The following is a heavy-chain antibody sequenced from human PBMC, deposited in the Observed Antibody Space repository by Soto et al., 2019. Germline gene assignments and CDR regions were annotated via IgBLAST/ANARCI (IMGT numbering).Heavy chain of an antibody. J-gene: IGHJ4*02. V-gene: IGHV4-59*01. Sequence: SDTLSLTGTGSGGAISSYYWSWIRQPPGKGLEWIGYIYYSGTTNYTPSLQSRVTISVDTSKNPFSLKLSSVHAADTDVYYCEGDYDPPVCFDYWGRGTLVTVSS. D-gene: IGHD5-12*01. CDR2: IYYSGTT. CDR3: EGDYDPPVCFDY. CDR1: GGAISSYY.